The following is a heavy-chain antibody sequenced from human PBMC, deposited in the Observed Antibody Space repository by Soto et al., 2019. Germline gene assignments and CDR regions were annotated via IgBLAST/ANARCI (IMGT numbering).Heavy chain of an antibody. V-gene: IGHV3-13*01. CDR3: ARGQRGYGSGSLAAFEI. Sequence: PGGSLRLSCAASGFTFINYDMYWVRQGSRKGLEWVSTIGTAGDTYYSDSVRGRFTISRENAKNSLYLQMNSLSAGDAAVYFCARGQRGYGSGSLAAFEIWGQGTMVTVSS. CDR1: GFTFINYD. J-gene: IGHJ3*02. CDR2: IGTAGDT. D-gene: IGHD3-10*01.